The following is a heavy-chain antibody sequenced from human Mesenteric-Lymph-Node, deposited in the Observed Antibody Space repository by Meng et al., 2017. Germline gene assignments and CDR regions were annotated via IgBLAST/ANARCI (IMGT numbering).Heavy chain of an antibody. D-gene: IGHD3-22*01. CDR2: INDSGGDT. J-gene: IGHJ4*02. CDR3: AKDLNYDSWGWDY. CDR1: GFTFSSYA. Sequence: GESLKISCAASGFTFSSYAMHWVRQAPGKGLEWVSTINDSGGDTHYADSVKGRFTISRDNAKNSLYLQMNSLRAEDTAVYYCAKDLNYDSWGWDYWGQGTLVTVSS. V-gene: IGHV3-23*01.